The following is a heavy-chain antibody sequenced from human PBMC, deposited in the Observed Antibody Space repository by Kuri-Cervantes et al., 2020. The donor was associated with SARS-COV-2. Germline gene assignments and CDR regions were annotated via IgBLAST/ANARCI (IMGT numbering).Heavy chain of an antibody. V-gene: IGHV3-66*01. CDR2: MYSSGST. CDR1: GFTVSSNY. D-gene: IGHD4-17*01. J-gene: IGHJ3*02. Sequence: GESLKISCVASGFTVSSNYMNWVRQAPGKGLEWVSVMYSSGSTYYAASVKGRFTISRDKSKNTLYLQMDSLRAEDTAVYYCARDPATVTTDYDAFDIWGQGTMVTVSS. CDR3: ARDPATVTTDYDAFDI.